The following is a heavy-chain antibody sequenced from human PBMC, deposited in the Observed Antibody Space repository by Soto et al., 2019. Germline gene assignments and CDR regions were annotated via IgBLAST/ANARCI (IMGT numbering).Heavy chain of an antibody. V-gene: IGHV4-30-4*01. CDR3: AREYYYGSERQYNWFDP. CDR1: GGSISSGDYY. D-gene: IGHD3-10*01. J-gene: IGHJ5*02. Sequence: SETLSLTCTVSGGSISSGDYYWSWIRQPPGEGLEWIGYIYYSGSTYYNPSLKSRVTISVDTSKNQFSLKLSSVTAADTAVYYCAREYYYGSERQYNWFDPWGQGTLVTVSS. CDR2: IYYSGST.